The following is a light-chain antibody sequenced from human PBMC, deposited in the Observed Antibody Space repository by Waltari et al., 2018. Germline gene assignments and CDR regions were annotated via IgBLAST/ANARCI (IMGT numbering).Light chain of an antibody. V-gene: IGLV3-21*03. CDR2: DDS. CDR1: NIGRKS. Sequence: SYVLTQPPSVSVAPGKTARITCGGNNIGRKSVPWYQQKPCQAPVLVVYDDSDRPSGIPERFSGSNSGNTATLTISRVEAGDEADYYCQVWDTSSNLHVVFGGGAKLTVL. J-gene: IGLJ2*01. CDR3: QVWDTSSNLHVV.